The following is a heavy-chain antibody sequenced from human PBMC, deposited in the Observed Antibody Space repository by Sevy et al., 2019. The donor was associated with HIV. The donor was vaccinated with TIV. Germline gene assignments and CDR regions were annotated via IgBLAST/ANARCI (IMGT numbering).Heavy chain of an antibody. D-gene: IGHD6-19*01. CDR2: TRNKANSYTT. CDR3: ARVCYSRGGCIDY. CDR1: GFTFSDHY. Sequence: GGSLRLSCAASGFTFSDHYMDWVRQAPGKGLEWVGRTRNKANSYTTEYAASVKGRFTISRDDSKNSLYLQMNSLKTEDTAVYYCARVCYSRGGCIDYWGQGTLVTVSS. V-gene: IGHV3-72*01. J-gene: IGHJ4*02.